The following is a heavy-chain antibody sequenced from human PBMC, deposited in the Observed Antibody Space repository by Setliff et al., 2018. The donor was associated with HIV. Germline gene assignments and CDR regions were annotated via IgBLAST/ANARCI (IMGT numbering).Heavy chain of an antibody. CDR3: ARDHADSSGWYGWHYYYYGMDV. D-gene: IGHD6-19*01. J-gene: IGHJ6*02. V-gene: IGHV4-39*02. CDR1: GGSISNNSYY. CDR2: IYYSGST. Sequence: SETLSLTCTVSGGSISNNSYYWGWVRQPPGKGPEWLGSIYYSGSTSYNPSLKSRVTISVDTSKNQFSLKLSSVTSADTAVYYCARDHADSSGWYGWHYYYYGMDVWGQGTTVTVSS.